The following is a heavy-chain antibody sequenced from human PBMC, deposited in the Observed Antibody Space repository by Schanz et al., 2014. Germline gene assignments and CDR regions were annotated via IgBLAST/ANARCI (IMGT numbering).Heavy chain of an antibody. CDR3: ARELRLEYYFDY. CDR2: ISPSSGGT. V-gene: IGHV1-2*06. J-gene: IGHJ4*02. D-gene: IGHD4-17*01. CDR1: GYTFTNHS. Sequence: QVQVIQSGPEVKKPGASVKVSCKASGYTFTNHSLHWVRQAPGQGLEWMGRISPSSGGTNYAQNFQGRVTMTKDTSINTVYMELSTLTSDDTAVYYCARELRLEYYFDYWGQGTQVTVSS.